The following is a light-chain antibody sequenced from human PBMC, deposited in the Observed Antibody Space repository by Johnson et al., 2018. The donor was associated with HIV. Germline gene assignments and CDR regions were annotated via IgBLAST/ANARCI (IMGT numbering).Light chain of an antibody. CDR2: DNN. CDR1: SYNIGNNY. V-gene: IGLV1-51*01. CDR3: GTWDSSLSAGGYV. J-gene: IGLJ1*01. Sequence: QSVLTQSHSVSAAPGQKVTISCSGSSYNIGNNYVSWYQQLPGTAPKLLIYDNNKRPSGIPDRFSGSKSGTSATLGITGLQTGDEADYYCGTWDSSLSAGGYVFGTGTKVTVL.